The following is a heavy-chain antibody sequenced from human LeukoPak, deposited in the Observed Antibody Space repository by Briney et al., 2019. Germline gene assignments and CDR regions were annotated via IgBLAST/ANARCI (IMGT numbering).Heavy chain of an antibody. V-gene: IGHV4-59*08. CDR2: IYYSGST. Sequence: SETLSLTCTVSGGSISSYYWSWIRQPPGKGLEWIGYIYYSGSTNYNPSLKSRVTISVDTSKNQFSLKLSSVTAADTAVYYCARHPLGGQPGYYFDYWGQGTLVTVSS. CDR1: GGSISSYY. J-gene: IGHJ4*02. CDR3: ARHPLGGQPGYYFDY. D-gene: IGHD3-16*01.